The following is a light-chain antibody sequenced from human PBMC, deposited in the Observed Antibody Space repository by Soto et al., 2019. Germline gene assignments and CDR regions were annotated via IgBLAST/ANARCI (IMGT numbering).Light chain of an antibody. CDR1: SSDVGGYNY. CDR3: SPYTSSNTPL. Sequence: QSALTQPASVSGSPGQSITISCTGTSSDVGGYNYVSWYQQHPGKAPKLMIYEVINRSSGVSNRYSGSKSCNTASLSISGLQAEDEADYDCSPYTSSNTPLFGGVTKLTVL. J-gene: IGLJ3*02. CDR2: EVI. V-gene: IGLV2-14*01.